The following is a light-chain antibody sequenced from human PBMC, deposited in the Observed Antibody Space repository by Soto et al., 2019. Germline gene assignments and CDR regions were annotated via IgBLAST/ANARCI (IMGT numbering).Light chain of an antibody. CDR3: QQYNNWPFT. V-gene: IGKV3-15*01. CDR2: GAS. CDR1: QSVSIN. Sequence: IVMTQFPVTLSVSPGERATLSCRASQSVSINLAWYQQKPGQAPRLLINGASTRATGVAARFSGSGSGTEFTLSISSLQSEDSAIYFCQQYNNWPFTLGPGTKVDIK. J-gene: IGKJ3*01.